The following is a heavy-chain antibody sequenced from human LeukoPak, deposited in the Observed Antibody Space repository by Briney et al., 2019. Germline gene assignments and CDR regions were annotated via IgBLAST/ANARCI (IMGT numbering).Heavy chain of an antibody. Sequence: GGSPRLSSAASGFTFSSYWMSWVRQAPGKGLEWVANIKQDGSEKYYVDSVKGRFTISRDNAKKMLFLQMNSLRAEDTAVYYCTRDLYSSSWDWGQGTLVTVSS. CDR2: IKQDGSEK. CDR1: GFTFSSYW. V-gene: IGHV3-7*01. D-gene: IGHD6-13*01. CDR3: TRDLYSSSWD. J-gene: IGHJ1*01.